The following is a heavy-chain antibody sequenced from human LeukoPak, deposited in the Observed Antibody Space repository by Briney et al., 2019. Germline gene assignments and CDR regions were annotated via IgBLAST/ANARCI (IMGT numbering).Heavy chain of an antibody. V-gene: IGHV3-74*01. CDR3: ARGHVTVSAHDDAFDI. J-gene: IGHJ3*02. CDR1: GFPFTETW. D-gene: IGHD5/OR15-5a*01. CDR2: IRSDGSDE. Sequence: GGSLRLSCATSGFPFTETWMHWVRQVPGKGLVWVSRIRSDGSDERYAEAVKGRFTISRDNAKNTLYLQMNSLRDEDTAVYYCARGHVTVSAHDDAFDIWGQGTMVTVSS.